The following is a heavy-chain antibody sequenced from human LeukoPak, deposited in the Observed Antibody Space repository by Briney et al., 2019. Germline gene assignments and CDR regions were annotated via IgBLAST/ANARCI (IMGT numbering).Heavy chain of an antibody. CDR3: ARVGKNGWDFDH. V-gene: IGHV3-7*01. D-gene: IGHD6-19*01. Sequence: GGSLRLSCAASGFTFSAYWMTWVRQAPGKGLAWVANIIEGGDVKYYVDSVKGRFTISRDNTKNLLYLQMTSLRADDTAVYYCARVGKNGWDFDHWGQGTLVTVSS. J-gene: IGHJ4*02. CDR2: IIEGGDVK. CDR1: GFTFSAYW.